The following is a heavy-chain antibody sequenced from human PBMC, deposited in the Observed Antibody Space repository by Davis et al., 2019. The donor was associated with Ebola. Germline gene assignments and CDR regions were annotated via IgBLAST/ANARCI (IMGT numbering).Heavy chain of an antibody. Sequence: GESLKISCAASGFTFSTYAMNWVRQAPGKGLEWVSVISGDGETTFYADSVKGRFTISRDNAKNTLYLQMNSLRVEDTAVYHCAKFRGTQQRDYWGRGTLVTVSS. CDR3: AKFRGTQQRDY. D-gene: IGHD1/OR15-1a*01. CDR2: ISGDGETT. J-gene: IGHJ4*02. CDR1: GFTFSTYA. V-gene: IGHV3-23*01.